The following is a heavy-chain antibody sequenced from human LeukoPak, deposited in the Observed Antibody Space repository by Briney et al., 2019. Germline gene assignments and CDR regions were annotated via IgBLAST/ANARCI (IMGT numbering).Heavy chain of an antibody. CDR3: AKGGSGGWYGSVCYFDY. J-gene: IGHJ4*02. D-gene: IGHD6-19*01. CDR1: GFTFSSYA. Sequence: PRGCLRLAFSASGFTFSSYAMGSVPQTPGRGVGRGSGISGSGGSKYYADSVKGRSTISRDNSENTLYLHMNSLRAEDTAVYYCAKGGSGGWYGSVCYFDYWGQGTLVTVSS. V-gene: IGHV3-23*01. CDR2: ISGSGGSK.